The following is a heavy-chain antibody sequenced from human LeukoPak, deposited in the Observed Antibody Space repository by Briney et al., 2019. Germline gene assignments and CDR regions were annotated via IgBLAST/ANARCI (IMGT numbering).Heavy chain of an antibody. CDR3: AKAGYYYGSGNNHLDY. Sequence: GGSLRLSCAASGFTFSDYYMSWIRQAPGKGLEWVSYISSSGTTIYYADSVKGRFTISRDNAKNSLYLQMNSLRAEDTAVYYCAKAGYYYGSGNNHLDYWGQGTLVTVSS. V-gene: IGHV3-11*04. CDR2: ISSSGTTI. D-gene: IGHD3-10*01. J-gene: IGHJ4*02. CDR1: GFTFSDYY.